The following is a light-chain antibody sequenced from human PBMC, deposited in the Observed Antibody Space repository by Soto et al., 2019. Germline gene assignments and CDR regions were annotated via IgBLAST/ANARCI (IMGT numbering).Light chain of an antibody. CDR1: RSISTY. J-gene: IGKJ4*02. CDR3: QQRNNWPLT. Sequence: ETVLTQSPATLSLSPGERATLSCRASRSISTYLAWYQQKPGQAPRLLIYEALNRATGIPARFSGSGSGTDFTLTISSLEPEYVAFYYCQQRNNWPLTFGGGTKVEIK. V-gene: IGKV3-11*01. CDR2: EAL.